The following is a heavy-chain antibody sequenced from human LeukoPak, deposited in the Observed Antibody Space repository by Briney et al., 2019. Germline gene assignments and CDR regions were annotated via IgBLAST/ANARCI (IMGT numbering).Heavy chain of an antibody. Sequence: PGRSLRLSCAASGFTFDDYAMHWVRQAPGKGLEWVSGISWNSGSIGYADSVKGRFTISRDNAKNSLYLQMNSLRAEDTAVYYCTRGVFSDLWGQGTLVTVSS. CDR3: TRGVFSDL. CDR2: ISWNSGSI. CDR1: GFTFDDYA. V-gene: IGHV3-9*01. D-gene: IGHD2/OR15-2a*01. J-gene: IGHJ4*02.